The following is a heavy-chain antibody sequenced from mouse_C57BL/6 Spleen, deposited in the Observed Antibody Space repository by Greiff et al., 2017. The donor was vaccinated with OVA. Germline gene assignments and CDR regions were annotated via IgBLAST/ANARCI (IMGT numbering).Heavy chain of an antibody. D-gene: IGHD2-12*01. CDR2: IYPGSGNT. CDR1: GYTFTDYY. J-gene: IGHJ4*01. CDR3: ARYYSHYYAMDY. Sequence: VQRVESGAELVRPGASVKLSCKASGYTFTDYYINWVKQRPGQGLEWIARIYPGSGNTYYNEKFKGKATLTAEKSSSTAYMQLSSLTSEDSAVYFCARYYSHYYAMDYWGQGTSVTVSS. V-gene: IGHV1-76*01.